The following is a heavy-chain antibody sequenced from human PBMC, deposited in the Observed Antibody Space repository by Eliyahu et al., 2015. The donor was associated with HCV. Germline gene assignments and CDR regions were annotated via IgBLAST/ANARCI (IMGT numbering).Heavy chain of an antibody. CDR2: ISSNGGTT. Sequence: EVQLVESGGGLVQPGGSLRLSCAASGFTFSRFGMHWVRQAPGKGLEYLSAISSNGGTTYYASSVKGRFTISRDTSKTTLFLQMGSLRAEDTAVYYCARGSLGNSYHGLDVWGQGTTVIVSS. J-gene: IGHJ6*02. CDR1: GFTFSRFG. CDR3: ARGSLGNSYHGLDV. V-gene: IGHV3-64*01. D-gene: IGHD5-24*01.